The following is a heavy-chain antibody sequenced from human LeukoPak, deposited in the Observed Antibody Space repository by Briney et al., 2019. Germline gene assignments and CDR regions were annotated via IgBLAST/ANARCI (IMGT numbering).Heavy chain of an antibody. D-gene: IGHD2-2*01. Sequence: ASVKVSCKASGGTFSSYAISWVRQAPGQGLEWMGGIIPIFGTANYAQKFQGRVTITTDESTSTAYMELSSLRSEDTAVYYCARERDIVVVPAAYNWFDPRGQGTLVTVSS. J-gene: IGHJ5*02. CDR1: GGTFSSYA. CDR3: ARERDIVVVPAAYNWFDP. V-gene: IGHV1-69*05. CDR2: IIPIFGTA.